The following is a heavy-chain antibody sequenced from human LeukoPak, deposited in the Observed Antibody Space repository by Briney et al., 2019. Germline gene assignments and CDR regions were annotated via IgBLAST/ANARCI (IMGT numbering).Heavy chain of an antibody. J-gene: IGHJ4*02. D-gene: IGHD3-10*01. V-gene: IGHV4-59*12. CDR2: IYYSGST. CDR1: GGSFSGYY. Sequence: SKTLSLTCAVYGGSFSGYYWSWIRQPPGKGLEWIGYIYYSGSTNYNPSLKSRVTISVDTSKNQFSLKLSSVTAADTAVYYCARLNYYGSGSYYPLDYWGQGTLVTVSS. CDR3: ARLNYYGSGSYYPLDY.